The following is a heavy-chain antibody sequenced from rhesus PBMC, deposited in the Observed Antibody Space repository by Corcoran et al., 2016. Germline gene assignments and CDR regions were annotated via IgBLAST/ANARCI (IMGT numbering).Heavy chain of an antibody. D-gene: IGHD3-28*01. V-gene: IGHV4-160*01. CDR3: ARYYGSGYSYFDY. Sequence: QVQLQESGPGLVKPSETLSLTCTVSGGSISDSYYWNWIRQPPGKGLEWMGRIYGRGGTTGYTPSIKSRVTISKYTAKNQFSLRLSSVTAADTAVYYCARYYGSGYSYFDYWGQGVLVTVSS. CDR2: IYGRGGTT. J-gene: IGHJ4*01. CDR1: GGSISDSYY.